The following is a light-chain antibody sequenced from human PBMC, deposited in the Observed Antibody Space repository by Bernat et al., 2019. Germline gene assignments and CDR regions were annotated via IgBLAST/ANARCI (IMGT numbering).Light chain of an antibody. J-gene: IGLJ1*01. CDR2: SNN. V-gene: IGLV1-44*01. Sequence: QSVLTQPPSASGTPGQRVTISCSGSSSNIGSNTVNWYQQLPGTAPKLLIYSNNQRPSGVPDRFSGSKSGTSASLAISGLQSEDEADYYCAAWDDSLNGSGVFGTGTNVTVL. CDR1: SSNIGSNT. CDR3: AAWDDSLNGSGV.